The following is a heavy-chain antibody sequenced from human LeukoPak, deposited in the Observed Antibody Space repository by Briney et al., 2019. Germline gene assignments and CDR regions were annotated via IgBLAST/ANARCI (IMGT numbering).Heavy chain of an antibody. D-gene: IGHD3-10*02. CDR1: GFTFSSYS. Sequence: PGGSLRLSCAASGFTFSSYSMSWVRQAPGKGLEWVSSISSGGSGTYYASSVRGRFTISRDNSKDTLYLQMNSLRAEDTAVYYCAELGITMIGGVWGKGTTVTISS. V-gene: IGHV3-23*01. J-gene: IGHJ6*04. CDR2: ISSGGSGT. CDR3: AELGITMIGGV.